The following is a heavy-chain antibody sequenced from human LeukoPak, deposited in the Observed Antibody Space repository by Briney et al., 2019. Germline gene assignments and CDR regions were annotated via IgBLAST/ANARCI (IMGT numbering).Heavy chain of an antibody. J-gene: IGHJ5*02. D-gene: IGHD6-13*01. Sequence: GGSLRLSCAASGFTVRSNYMNWVRQAPGKGLEWVSVIYSGGSTYYADAVKGRFTISRDNSKNTLYLQMNSLRAEDTAVYYCAKVSSSWYRDWFDPWGQGTLVTVSS. CDR1: GFTVRSNY. CDR2: IYSGGST. CDR3: AKVSSSWYRDWFDP. V-gene: IGHV3-53*01.